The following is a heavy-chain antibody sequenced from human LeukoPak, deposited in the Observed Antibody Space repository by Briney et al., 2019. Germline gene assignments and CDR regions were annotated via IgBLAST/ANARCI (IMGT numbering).Heavy chain of an antibody. Sequence: GGSLRLSCAASGFTFSSYSMNWVRQAPGKGLERVSYISSSSSTIYYADSVKGRFTISRDNAKNSLYLQMNSLRAEDTAVYYCARAYCSSTSCYRPTVVTPQDDAFDIWGQGTMVTVSS. CDR3: ARAYCSSTSCYRPTVVTPQDDAFDI. CDR2: ISSSSSTI. CDR1: GFTFSSYS. D-gene: IGHD2-2*01. V-gene: IGHV3-48*01. J-gene: IGHJ3*02.